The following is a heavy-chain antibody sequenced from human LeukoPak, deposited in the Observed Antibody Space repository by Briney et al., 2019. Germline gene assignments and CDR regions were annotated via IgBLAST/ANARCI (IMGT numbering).Heavy chain of an antibody. CDR3: ARHRLRRGGNYYYGMDV. CDR1: GGSISSYY. D-gene: IGHD5-12*01. CDR2: IYYSGST. V-gene: IGHV4-59*08. J-gene: IGHJ6*02. Sequence: SETLSLTCTVSGGSISSYYWSWIRQPPGKGLEWIGYIYYSGSTNYNPSLKSRVTITVDTSKNQFSLKLSSVTAADTAVYYCARHRLRRGGNYYYGMDVWGQGTTVTVSS.